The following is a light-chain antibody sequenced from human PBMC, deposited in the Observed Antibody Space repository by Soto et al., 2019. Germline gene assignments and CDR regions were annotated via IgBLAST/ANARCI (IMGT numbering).Light chain of an antibody. J-gene: IGLJ3*02. V-gene: IGLV2-14*01. CDR1: TSDVCGFDS. CDR2: EVS. CDR3: SSYTTSNTWL. Sequence: QSVLPQPASVSGSPGQSITISCTATTSDVCGFDSVSWYQQHPGTAPRVIIYEVSNRPSGVSYRFSGSKSANTASLTISGLQADDEADYYCSSYTTSNTWLFGGGTKVTVL.